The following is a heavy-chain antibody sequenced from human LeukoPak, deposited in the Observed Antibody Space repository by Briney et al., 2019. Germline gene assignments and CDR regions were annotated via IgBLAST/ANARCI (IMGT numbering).Heavy chain of an antibody. CDR1: GFTFDDYA. D-gene: IGHD3-22*01. V-gene: IGHV3-9*01. Sequence: GGSLRLSCAASGFTFDDYAMHWVRQAPGKGLEWVSGISWNSGSIGYADSVKGRFTISRDNAKNSLYLQMNSLRAEDTAVYYCAKCLWLLLPPFGYWGQGTLVTVSS. CDR3: AKCLWLLLPPFGY. J-gene: IGHJ4*02. CDR2: ISWNSGSI.